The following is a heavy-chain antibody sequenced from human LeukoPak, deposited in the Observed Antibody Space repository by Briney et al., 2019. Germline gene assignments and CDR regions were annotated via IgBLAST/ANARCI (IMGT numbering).Heavy chain of an antibody. Sequence: ASVKVSCKASGYTFTRYYMHWVRQAPGQGLEWMGWINPNSGGTNYAQKFQGRVTMTRDTSISTAYMELSRLRSDDTAVYYCAREAGGYDGFDYWGQGTLVTVSS. CDR2: INPNSGGT. D-gene: IGHD5-12*01. V-gene: IGHV1-2*02. J-gene: IGHJ4*02. CDR3: AREAGGYDGFDY. CDR1: GYTFTRYY.